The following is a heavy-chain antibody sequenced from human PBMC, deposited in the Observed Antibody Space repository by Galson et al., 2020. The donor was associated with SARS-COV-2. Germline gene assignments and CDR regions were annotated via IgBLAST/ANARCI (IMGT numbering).Heavy chain of an antibody. CDR2: TYYSGST. D-gene: IGHD5-18*01. J-gene: IGHJ5*02. Sequence: SQPLSLTCTVSGGSISRGGYYWRWIRQHPGKGLEWIGYTYYSGSTYYNPSLKSPVTIAVDTSKNQFSLKLSSVTAADPAVYYCARGLSGYSYGAPYNWFDPWGQGTLVTVSS. CDR1: GGSISRGGYY. V-gene: IGHV4-31*01. CDR3: ARGLSGYSYGAPYNWFDP.